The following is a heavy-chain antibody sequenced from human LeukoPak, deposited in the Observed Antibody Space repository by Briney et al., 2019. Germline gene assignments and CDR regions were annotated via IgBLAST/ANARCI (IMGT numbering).Heavy chain of an antibody. D-gene: IGHD3-10*01. Sequence: GGSLRLSCAASGFTFSSYAMHWVRQAPGKGLEWVAVISYDGSNKYYADSVKGRFTISRDNSKNTLYLQMDSLRAEDTAVYYCAKGNDGSGSYYPETFDYWGQGTLVTVSS. J-gene: IGHJ4*02. CDR3: AKGNDGSGSYYPETFDY. CDR1: GFTFSSYA. V-gene: IGHV3-30*04. CDR2: ISYDGSNK.